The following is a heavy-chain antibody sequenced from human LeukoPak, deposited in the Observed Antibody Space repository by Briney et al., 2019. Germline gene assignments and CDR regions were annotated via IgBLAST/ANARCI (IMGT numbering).Heavy chain of an antibody. CDR2: IYYSGST. CDR3: ARGDDYVWGSYPPYFDY. Sequence: PSETLSLTCAVYGGSFSGYYWSWIRQPPGKGLEWIGYIYYSGSTNYNPSLKSRVTISVDTSKNQFSLKLSSVTAADTAVYYCARGDDYVWGSYPPYFDYWGQGTLVTVSS. CDR1: GGSFSGYY. J-gene: IGHJ4*02. V-gene: IGHV4-59*01. D-gene: IGHD3-16*02.